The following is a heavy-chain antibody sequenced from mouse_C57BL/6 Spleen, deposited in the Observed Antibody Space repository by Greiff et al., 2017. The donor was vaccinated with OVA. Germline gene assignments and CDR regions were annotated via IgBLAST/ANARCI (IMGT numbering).Heavy chain of an antibody. CDR1: GFTFSSYA. Sequence: DVKLVESGGGLVKPGGSLKLSCAASGFTFSSYAMSWVRQTPEKRLEWVATISDGGSYTYYPDNVKGRFTISRDNAKNNLYLQMSHLKSEDTAMYYCARETTMITTNYFDYWGQGTTLTVSS. D-gene: IGHD2-4*01. V-gene: IGHV5-4*01. CDR3: ARETTMITTNYFDY. CDR2: ISDGGSYT. J-gene: IGHJ2*01.